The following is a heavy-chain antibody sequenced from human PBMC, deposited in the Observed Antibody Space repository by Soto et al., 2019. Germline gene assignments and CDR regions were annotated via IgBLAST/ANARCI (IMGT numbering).Heavy chain of an antibody. CDR3: TTGQRPLRFLEWLPRYYFDY. J-gene: IGHJ4*02. CDR1: GYTLTELS. CDR2: FDPEDGET. D-gene: IGHD3-3*01. Sequence: ASVKVSCKVSGYTLTELSLHWVRQAPGKGLEWMGGFDPEDGETIYAQKFQGRVTMTEDTSTDTAYMELSSLRSEDTAVYYCTTGQRPLRFLEWLPRYYFDYWGQGTLVTVSS. V-gene: IGHV1-24*01.